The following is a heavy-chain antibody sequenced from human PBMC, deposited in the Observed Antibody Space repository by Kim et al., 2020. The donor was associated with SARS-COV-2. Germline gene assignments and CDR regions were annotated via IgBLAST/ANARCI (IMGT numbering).Heavy chain of an antibody. V-gene: IGHV3-23*01. CDR3: ATGCPGL. D-gene: IGHD2-8*01. Sequence: GGSLRLSCAASGFSFSNYAMSWVRQVPGKGLEWVAGIGANSEETPYADSVKGRFTISRDNSKNTVFLQMSSLRVEDTAIYYCATGCPGLW. CDR1: GFSFSNYA. J-gene: IGHJ2*01. CDR2: IGANSEET.